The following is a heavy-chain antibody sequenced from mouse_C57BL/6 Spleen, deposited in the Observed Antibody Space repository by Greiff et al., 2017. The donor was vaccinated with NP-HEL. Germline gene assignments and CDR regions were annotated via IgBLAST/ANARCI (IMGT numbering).Heavy chain of an antibody. Sequence: EVQLQQSGPELVKPGASVKMSCKASGYTFTDYNMHWVKQSHGKSLEWIGYINPNNGGTSYNQKFKGKATLTVNKSSSTAYMELSSLTSEDSAVYYCARGGTSSVVATKDYAMDYWGQGTSVTVSS. CDR2: INPNNGGT. V-gene: IGHV1-22*01. CDR1: GYTFTDYN. J-gene: IGHJ4*01. D-gene: IGHD1-1*01. CDR3: ARGGTSSVVATKDYAMDY.